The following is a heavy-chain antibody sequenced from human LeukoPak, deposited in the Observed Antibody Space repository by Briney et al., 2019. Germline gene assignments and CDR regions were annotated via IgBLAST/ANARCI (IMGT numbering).Heavy chain of an antibody. D-gene: IGHD5-18*01. J-gene: IGHJ4*01. CDR2: MNPDSANT. CDR1: GYTFTSYD. CDR3: ARGLRGYSYGYLTSFDY. Sequence: ASVKVSCKASGYTFTSYDINWVRQATGQGLEWMGWMNPDSANTGYAQKFQGSVTMTGNTSISTAYMELSSLRSEDTAVYYCARGLRGYSYGYLTSFDYWGQGTLVTVSS. V-gene: IGHV1-8*01.